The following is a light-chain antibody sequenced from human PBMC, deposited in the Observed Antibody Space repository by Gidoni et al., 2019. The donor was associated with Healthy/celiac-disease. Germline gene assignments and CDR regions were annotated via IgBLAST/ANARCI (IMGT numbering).Light chain of an antibody. Sequence: DIVMTQSPDSLAVSLGERATINCKSSQSVLYSSNNKNYLAWYQQKPVQPPKLLIYWASTRESGVPDRFSGSGSGTDFTLTISSLQAEGVAVYYCQQYYSTPLTFGGGTKVEIK. CDR1: QSVLYSSNNKNY. J-gene: IGKJ4*01. CDR3: QQYYSTPLT. V-gene: IGKV4-1*01. CDR2: WAS.